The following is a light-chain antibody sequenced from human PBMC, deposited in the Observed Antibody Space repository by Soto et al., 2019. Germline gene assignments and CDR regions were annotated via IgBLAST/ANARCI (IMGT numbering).Light chain of an antibody. CDR3: QQYNSYPYT. V-gene: IGKV1-5*03. J-gene: IGKJ2*01. Sequence: DIQMTQSPSTLSASVGDRVTITCRASQSISNWLAWYQQKPGKAPKLLLYKASTLQSGVPSRFSGSGSGTEFTLTISSLQPDDFATYDCQQYNSYPYTFGQGTKLEIK. CDR2: KAS. CDR1: QSISNW.